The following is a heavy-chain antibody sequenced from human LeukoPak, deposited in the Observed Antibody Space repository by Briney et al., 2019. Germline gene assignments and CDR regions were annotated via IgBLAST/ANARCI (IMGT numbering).Heavy chain of an antibody. D-gene: IGHD1-1*01. Sequence: GGSLRLSCATSGFTFSSYNMNWVRQAPGKGLEWVSSISSSSSYIYYADSVKGRFTISRDNAKNSLYLQMNSLRAEDTAVYYCASDKRYNWNDWGPMYWGQGTLVTVSS. CDR3: ASDKRYNWNDWGPMY. J-gene: IGHJ4*02. CDR1: GFTFSSYN. CDR2: ISSSSSYI. V-gene: IGHV3-21*01.